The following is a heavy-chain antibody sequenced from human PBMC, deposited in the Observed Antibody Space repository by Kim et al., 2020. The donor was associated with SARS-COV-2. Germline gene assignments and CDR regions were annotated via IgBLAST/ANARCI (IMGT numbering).Heavy chain of an antibody. CDR1: GYTFTSYD. CDR3: ARYQGVFGGKDY. V-gene: IGHV1-8*01. J-gene: IGHJ4*02. D-gene: IGHD3-3*01. Sequence: ASVKVSCKASGYTFTSYDINWVRQATGQGLEWMGWMNPNSGNTGYAQKFQGRVTMTRNTSISTAYMELSSLRSEDTAVYYCARYQGVFGGKDYWGQGTLVTVSS. CDR2: MNPNSGNT.